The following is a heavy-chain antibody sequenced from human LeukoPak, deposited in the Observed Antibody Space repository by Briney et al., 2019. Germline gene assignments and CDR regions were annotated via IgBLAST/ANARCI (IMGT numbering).Heavy chain of an antibody. CDR1: GFTFSSYS. J-gene: IGHJ6*03. CDR2: ISPSSTYI. Sequence: GGSLRLSCAASGFTFSSYSMNWVRQAPGKGLEWVSSISPSSTYIYYADSVKGRFTISRDDAKNSLFLQMNSLRAEDAAVYYCARDPYNGSYGDDYYYYMDVWGKGTTVTISS. V-gene: IGHV3-21*01. D-gene: IGHD1-26*01. CDR3: ARDPYNGSYGDDYYYYMDV.